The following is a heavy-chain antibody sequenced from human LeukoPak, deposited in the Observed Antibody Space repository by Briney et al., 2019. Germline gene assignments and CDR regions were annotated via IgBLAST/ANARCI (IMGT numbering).Heavy chain of an antibody. CDR2: INTDGSST. V-gene: IGHV3-74*01. J-gene: IGHJ4*02. CDR3: ARGSSWPDY. D-gene: IGHD6-13*01. Sequence: PGGSLRLSCAASGFTVSGSWMHWVRQAPGKGLVWVSRINTDGSSTTYADSVKGRFTISRDIANNTLYLQMNSLRGEDTAVYYCARGSSWPDYWGQGTLVTVSS. CDR1: GFTVSGSW.